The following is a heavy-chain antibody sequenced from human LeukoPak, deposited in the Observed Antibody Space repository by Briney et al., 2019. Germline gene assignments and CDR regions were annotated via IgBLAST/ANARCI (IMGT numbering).Heavy chain of an antibody. CDR2: IYYSGST. CDR1: GGSISSSSYY. Sequence: PSETLSLTCTVSGGSISSSSYYWGWIRQPPGKGLEWIGSIYYSGSTYYNPSLKSRVTISVDTSKNQFSLKLSSVTTADTAVYYCAREDSSSSRWFDPWGQGTLVTVSS. V-gene: IGHV4-39*07. CDR3: AREDSSSSRWFDP. D-gene: IGHD6-6*01. J-gene: IGHJ5*02.